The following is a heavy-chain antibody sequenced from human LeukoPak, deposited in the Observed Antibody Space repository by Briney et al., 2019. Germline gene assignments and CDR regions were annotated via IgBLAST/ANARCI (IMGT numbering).Heavy chain of an antibody. Sequence: SETLSLTCTVSGGSITSYYWSWIRQPPGKGLEWIGYIYSSGTTNYNPSLKSRVTISVDTSKNQFSLKLSSVTAADTAVYYCARLYYYGSGSPYNWFDPWGQGTLVTVSS. CDR3: ARLYYYGSGSPYNWFDP. CDR2: IYSSGTT. CDR1: GGSITSYY. D-gene: IGHD3-10*01. J-gene: IGHJ5*02. V-gene: IGHV4-4*08.